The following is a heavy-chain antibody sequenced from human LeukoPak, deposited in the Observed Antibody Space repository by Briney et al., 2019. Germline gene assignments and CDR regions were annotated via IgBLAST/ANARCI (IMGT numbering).Heavy chain of an antibody. CDR1: GFTFSSYG. CDR3: AKDRKGVAAPFLGSD. D-gene: IGHD6-25*01. Sequence: PGGSLRLSCAASGFTFSSYGMHWVRQAPGKGLEWVAFIRYDGSNKYYADSVKGRFTISRDNSKNTLYLQMNSLRAEDTAVYYCAKDRKGVAAPFLGSDWGQGTLVTVSS. V-gene: IGHV3-30*02. J-gene: IGHJ4*02. CDR2: IRYDGSNK.